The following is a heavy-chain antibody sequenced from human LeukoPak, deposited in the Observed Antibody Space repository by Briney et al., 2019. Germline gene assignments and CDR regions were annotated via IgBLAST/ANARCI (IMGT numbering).Heavy chain of an antibody. V-gene: IGHV3-30*18. D-gene: IGHD3-10*01. Sequence: GGSLRLSCAASGFTFSSYGMHWVRQAPGKGLEWVAVISYDGSNKYYADSVKGRFTISRDNSKNMLYLQMNSLRAEDTAVYYCAKDVLLWFGELSLVEYYFDYWGQGTLVTVSS. CDR2: ISYDGSNK. CDR3: AKDVLLWFGELSLVEYYFDY. CDR1: GFTFSSYG. J-gene: IGHJ4*02.